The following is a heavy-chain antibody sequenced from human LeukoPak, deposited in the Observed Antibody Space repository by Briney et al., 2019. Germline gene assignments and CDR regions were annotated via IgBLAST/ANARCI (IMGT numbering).Heavy chain of an antibody. CDR3: AKDVRSVATIIAN. D-gene: IGHD5-12*01. J-gene: IGHJ4*02. CDR1: GFTFIDYA. Sequence: PGGSLRLSCAASGFTFIDYAMSWVRQAPGKGLEWVSGISGGGASTYYADSVKGRFTISRDNSKNTMYLQMSGLRAEDTALYYCAKDVRSVATIIANWGQGTLVTVSS. V-gene: IGHV3-23*01. CDR2: ISGGGAST.